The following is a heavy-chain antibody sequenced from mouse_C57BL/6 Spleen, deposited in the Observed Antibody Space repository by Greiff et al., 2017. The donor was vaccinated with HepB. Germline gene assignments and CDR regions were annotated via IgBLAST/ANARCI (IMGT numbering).Heavy chain of an antibody. CDR2: ISDGGSYT. Sequence: EVQVVESGGGLVKPGGSLKLSCAASGFTFSSYAMSWARQTPEKRLEWVATISDGGSYTYYPDNVKGRFTISRDNAKNNLYLQMSHLKSEDTAMYYCARDRGKFHYYDYDGGYFDYWGQGTTLTVSS. CDR1: GFTFSSYA. J-gene: IGHJ2*01. D-gene: IGHD2-4*01. CDR3: ARDRGKFHYYDYDGGYFDY. V-gene: IGHV5-4*01.